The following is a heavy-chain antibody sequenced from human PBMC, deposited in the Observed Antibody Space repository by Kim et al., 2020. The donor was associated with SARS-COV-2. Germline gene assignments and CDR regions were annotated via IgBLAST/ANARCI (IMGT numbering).Heavy chain of an antibody. CDR1: GFTVSSNY. CDR2: IYSGGST. D-gene: IGHD2-2*01. J-gene: IGHJ5*02. Sequence: GGSLRHSCAASGFTVSSNYMSWVRQAPGKGLEWVSVIYSGGSTYYADSVKGRFTISRDNSKNTLYLQMNSLRAEDTAVYYCAREDCSSTSCYEGWFDPWG. V-gene: IGHV3-53*01. CDR3: AREDCSSTSCYEGWFDP.